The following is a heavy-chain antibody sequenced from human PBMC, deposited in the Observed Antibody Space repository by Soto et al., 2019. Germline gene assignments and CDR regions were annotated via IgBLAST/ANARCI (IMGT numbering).Heavy chain of an antibody. CDR3: ARGRLTIQQGFDT. J-gene: IGHJ3*02. Sequence: QVQLQESGPGLVKPSQTLSLTCTVSNDSITSGRYYWSWIRQVPGKGLEWIGYIYSSGNPYYNPSLKGRISISLDASNNQFALTVTSVTVADSAIYFCARGRLTIQQGFDTWGQGTRVTVSS. CDR1: NDSITSGRYY. CDR2: IYSSGNP. D-gene: IGHD1-1*01. V-gene: IGHV4-31*03.